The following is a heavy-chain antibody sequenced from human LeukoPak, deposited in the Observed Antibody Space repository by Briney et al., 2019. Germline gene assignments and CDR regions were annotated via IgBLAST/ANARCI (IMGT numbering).Heavy chain of an antibody. D-gene: IGHD3-10*01. CDR2: IRSKANSYAT. J-gene: IGHJ6*02. CDR1: GCTFSGSA. CDR3: TIVGSGNYYGMDV. V-gene: IGHV3-73*01. Sequence: PGGSLRLSCAASGCTFSGSAMHWVRQASGKGLEWVGRIRSKANSYATAYAASVKGRFTISRDDSKNTAYLQMNSLKTEDTAVYYCTIVGSGNYYGMDVWGQGTTVTVSS.